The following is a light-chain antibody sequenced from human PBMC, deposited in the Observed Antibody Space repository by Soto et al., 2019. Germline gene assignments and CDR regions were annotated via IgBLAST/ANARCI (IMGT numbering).Light chain of an antibody. J-gene: IGLJ1*01. V-gene: IGLV2-14*01. CDR3: SSYTNINTRACV. Sequence: QSALTQPASVSGSPGQSITISCTGTSGDIGSYNRVSWYQQHPGKAPKLIIYEVTDRPSGVSNLFSGSKSGNTASLTISGLQAEDEVEYYCSSYTNINTRACVFGTGTKLTVL. CDR2: EVT. CDR1: SGDIGSYNR.